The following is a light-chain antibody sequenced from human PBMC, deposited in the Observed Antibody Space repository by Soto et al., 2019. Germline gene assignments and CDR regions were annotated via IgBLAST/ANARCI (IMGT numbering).Light chain of an antibody. CDR3: QQYDSLPYT. CDR2: DAS. V-gene: IGKV1-33*01. J-gene: IGKJ2*01. CDR1: QDISNS. Sequence: DNQMTQSPSSLSASVGDRVTITCQASQDISNSLNWYQQKPGKAPKLLIYDASNLETGVPSRFSGSGSATDFPFTISSLQPEDIATYFCQQYDSLPYTFGQGTKLEIK.